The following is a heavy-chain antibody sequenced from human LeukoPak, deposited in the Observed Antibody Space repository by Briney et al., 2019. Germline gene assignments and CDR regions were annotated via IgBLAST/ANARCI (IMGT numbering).Heavy chain of an antibody. D-gene: IGHD1-26*01. CDR3: ARVIVGATPAAVLPALDPHYDY. CDR2: INSDGSST. CDR1: GFTFDDYA. J-gene: IGHJ4*02. V-gene: IGHV3-74*01. Sequence: GGSLRLSCAASGFTFDDYAMHWVRQAPGKGLVWVSRINSDGSSTSYADSVKGRFTISRDNAKNTLYLQMNSLRAEDTAVYYCARVIVGATPAAVLPALDPHYDYWGQGTLVTVSS.